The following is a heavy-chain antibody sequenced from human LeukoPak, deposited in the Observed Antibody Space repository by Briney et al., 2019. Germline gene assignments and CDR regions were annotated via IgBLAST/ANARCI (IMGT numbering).Heavy chain of an antibody. Sequence: PGGSLRLSCAASGFTFSDNYMTWVRQAPGKGLEWLSYISGNGGVIQYADSVKGRFTISRNNAKNLLYLQMDSLRVEDTAIYYCARDPRTVRIWGQGTLVTVSS. CDR2: ISGNGGVI. CDR3: ARDPRTVRI. CDR1: GFTFSDNY. J-gene: IGHJ4*02. D-gene: IGHD1-1*01. V-gene: IGHV3-11*04.